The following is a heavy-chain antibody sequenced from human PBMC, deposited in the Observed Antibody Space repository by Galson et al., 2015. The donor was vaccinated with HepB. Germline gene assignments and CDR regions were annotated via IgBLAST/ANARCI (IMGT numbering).Heavy chain of an antibody. V-gene: IGHV4-39*01. D-gene: IGHD2-15*01. CDR1: GGSISSSSYY. Sequence: SETLSLTCTVSGGSISSSSYYWGWIRQPPGKGLEWIGSIYYGGNTYYNPSLKSRVTISVDTSKNQFSLKLSSVTAADTAVYYCARQYRYCTGGSCYRWFDPWGQGTLVTVSS. J-gene: IGHJ5*02. CDR3: ARQYRYCTGGSCYRWFDP. CDR2: IYYGGNT.